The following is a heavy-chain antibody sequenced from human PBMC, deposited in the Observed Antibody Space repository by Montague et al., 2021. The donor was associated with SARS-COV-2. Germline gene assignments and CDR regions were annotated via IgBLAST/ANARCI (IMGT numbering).Heavy chain of an antibody. CDR2: IDWXEDQ. V-gene: IGHV2-70*01. J-gene: IGHJ4*02. CDR3: ARSYGDYRDSYFDY. D-gene: IGHD4-17*01. Sequence: PPLVKPTQTLTLTCTFSGFSLNTSGMCVSWIRQPPGKALEWLALIDWXEDQYYSTSLKTRLTISKDTSKNQVVLTMTNMDPIDTATYCCARSYGDYRDSYFDYWGQGTLVTVSS. CDR1: GFSLNTSGMC.